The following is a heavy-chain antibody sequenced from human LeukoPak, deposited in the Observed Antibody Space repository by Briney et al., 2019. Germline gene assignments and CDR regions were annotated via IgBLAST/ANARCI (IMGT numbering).Heavy chain of an antibody. CDR2: IHFSGST. V-gene: IGHV4-59*01. Sequence: SETLSLTCTVSGGSISSYYWSWIRQPPGKGLEWIGYIHFSGSTSYNPSLKSRVTISVDTSKSHFSLKLSSVTAADTAIYYCARSFYGGNSDYWGQGTLLTVSS. CDR3: ARSFYGGNSDY. J-gene: IGHJ4*02. CDR1: GGSISSYY. D-gene: IGHD4-23*01.